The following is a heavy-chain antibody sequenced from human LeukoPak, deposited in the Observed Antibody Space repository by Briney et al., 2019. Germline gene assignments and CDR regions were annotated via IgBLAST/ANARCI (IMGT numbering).Heavy chain of an antibody. CDR2: INHSGST. D-gene: IGHD6-19*01. Sequence: SETLSLTCAVYGGSFSGYYWSWTRQPPGKGLEWIGEINHSGSTNYNPSLKSRVTISVDTSKNQFSLKLSSVTAADTAVYYCARGSLIAVAVYYFDYWGQGTLVTVSS. V-gene: IGHV4-34*01. CDR3: ARGSLIAVAVYYFDY. J-gene: IGHJ4*02. CDR1: GGSFSGYY.